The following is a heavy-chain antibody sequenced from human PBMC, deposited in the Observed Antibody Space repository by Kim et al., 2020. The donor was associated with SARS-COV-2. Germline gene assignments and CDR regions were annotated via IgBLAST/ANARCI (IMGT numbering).Heavy chain of an antibody. J-gene: IGHJ4*02. V-gene: IGHV3-73*01. CDR2: IRSKANSYAT. Sequence: GSLRLSCASSGFTFSGSAMHWVRQASGKGLEWVGRIRSKANSYATAYAASVKGRFIISRDDSRNTAYLQMSSLKTEDTAVYYCSTSPGYCSSPSCYVGYWGQGTLVTVSS. D-gene: IGHD2-2*01. CDR1: GFTFSGSA. CDR3: STSPGYCSSPSCYVGY.